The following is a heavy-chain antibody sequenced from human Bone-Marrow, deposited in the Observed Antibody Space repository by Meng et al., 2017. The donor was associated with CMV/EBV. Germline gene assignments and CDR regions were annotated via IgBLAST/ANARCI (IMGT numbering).Heavy chain of an antibody. Sequence: SGPTLVQPTQTLTLTCTFSGFSLSTSGVGVGWIRQPPGKALEWLALIYWNDDKRYSPSLKSRLTITKDNSKNQVVLTMTNMDPVDTATYFCAHAPRGYCSSTSCYTMVRWFDPWGEGTLVTFSS. CDR1: GFSLSTSGVG. J-gene: IGHJ5*02. CDR2: IYWNDDK. CDR3: AHAPRGYCSSTSCYTMVRWFDP. D-gene: IGHD2-2*01. V-gene: IGHV2-5*01.